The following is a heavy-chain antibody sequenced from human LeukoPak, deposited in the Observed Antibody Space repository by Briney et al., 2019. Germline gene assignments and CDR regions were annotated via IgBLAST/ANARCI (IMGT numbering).Heavy chain of an antibody. CDR1: GGSISTYY. J-gene: IGHJ3*02. CDR2: IHYSGST. D-gene: IGHD1-1*01. CDR3: AREYSAFEI. Sequence: SETLSLTCTVSGGSISTYYWSWIRQPPGKGLEWIGYIHYSGSTSYNPSLKSRITISVDTSKNQLSLILNSVTAADTAVYYCAREYSAFEIWGQGTMVTVSS. V-gene: IGHV4-59*01.